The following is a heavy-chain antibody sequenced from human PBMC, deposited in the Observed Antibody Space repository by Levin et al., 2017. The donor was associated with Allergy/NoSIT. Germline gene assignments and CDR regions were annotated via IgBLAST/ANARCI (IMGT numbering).Heavy chain of an antibody. CDR2: IYLSGST. CDR3: ARVAGYSYGYYFDY. V-gene: IGHV4-30-2*01. D-gene: IGHD5-18*01. Sequence: SETLSLTCAVSGGSISSGGYSWSWIRQPPGTGLEWIGNIYLSGSTNDNPSLKSRVTMSVDRSKNQFSLKLSYVTATDTAVYYCARVAGYSYGYYFDYWGPGTLVTVSS. J-gene: IGHJ4*02. CDR1: GGSISSGGYS.